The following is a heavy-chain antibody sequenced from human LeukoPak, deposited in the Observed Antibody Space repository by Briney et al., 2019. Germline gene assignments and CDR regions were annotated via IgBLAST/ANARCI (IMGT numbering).Heavy chain of an antibody. D-gene: IGHD3-22*01. CDR2: IRYDGSNK. J-gene: IGHJ4*02. CDR3: ARDYYDSSGYYYGDY. CDR1: GFTFSSYG. Sequence: GGSLRLSCAASGFTFSSYGMHWVRQTPGKGLEWVAFIRYDGSNKYYADSVKGRFTISRDNSKNTVYLQMNSLRAEDTAVYYCARDYYDSSGYYYGDYWGQGTLVTVSS. V-gene: IGHV3-30*02.